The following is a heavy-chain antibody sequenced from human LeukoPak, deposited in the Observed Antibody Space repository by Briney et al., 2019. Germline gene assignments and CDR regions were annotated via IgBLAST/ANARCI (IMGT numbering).Heavy chain of an antibody. CDR1: GFTFSSYA. Sequence: GGSLRLSCAASGFTFSSYAMSWVRQAPGKGLEWVSGISWNSGHIVYADSVKGRFTISRDNAKNSLYLEMSSLRAEDTALYYCARLSTHGGFYYYFDTWGQGTLVTVSS. D-gene: IGHD3-22*01. J-gene: IGHJ4*02. CDR2: ISWNSGHI. V-gene: IGHV3-9*01. CDR3: ARLSTHGGFYYYFDT.